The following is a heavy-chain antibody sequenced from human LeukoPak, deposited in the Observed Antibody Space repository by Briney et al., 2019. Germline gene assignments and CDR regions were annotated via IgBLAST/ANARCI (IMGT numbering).Heavy chain of an antibody. CDR1: GGSFSGCY. CDR3: ARDQRYVWGSYRSLDY. Sequence: PSETLSLTCAVYGGSFSGCYWSWIRQPPGKGLEWIGEINHSGSTNYNPSLKSRVTISVDTSKNQFSLKLSSVTAADTAVYYCARDQRYVWGSYRSLDYWGQGTLVTVSS. CDR2: INHSGST. D-gene: IGHD3-16*02. J-gene: IGHJ4*02. V-gene: IGHV4-34*01.